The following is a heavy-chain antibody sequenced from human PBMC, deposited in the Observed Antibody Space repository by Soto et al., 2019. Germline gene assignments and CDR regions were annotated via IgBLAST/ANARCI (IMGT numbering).Heavy chain of an antibody. CDR2: IKQDGSEK. J-gene: IGHJ6*02. V-gene: IGHV3-7*05. CDR3: AREPLSYLTTKGYYYYYGMDV. CDR1: GFTFTNYW. D-gene: IGHD3-9*01. Sequence: GGSLRLSCAASGFTFTNYWMSWVRQAPGKGLQWVANIKQDGSEKYYVDSVKGRFSISRDNAKNSLYLQMNSLRAEDTAVYYCAREPLSYLTTKGYYYYYGMDVWGQGTTVTVSS.